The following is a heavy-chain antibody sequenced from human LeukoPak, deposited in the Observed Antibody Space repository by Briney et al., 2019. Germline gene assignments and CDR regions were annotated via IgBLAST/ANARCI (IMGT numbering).Heavy chain of an antibody. CDR3: AKTSRVNSAYDSPFDY. J-gene: IGHJ4*02. V-gene: IGHV3-30*18. D-gene: IGHD5-12*01. Sequence: PGGSLRLSCAASGFTFSSYAMRWVRQAPGKGLEWVSVIPYDGSNTYYADSVKGRFTISRDNSKNTLHLQMNSLRAEDTAIYYCAKTSRVNSAYDSPFDYWGQGTLVTVSS. CDR1: GFTFSSYA. CDR2: IPYDGSNT.